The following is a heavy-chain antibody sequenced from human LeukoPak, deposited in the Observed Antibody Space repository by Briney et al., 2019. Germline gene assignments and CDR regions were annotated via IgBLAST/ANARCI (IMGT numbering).Heavy chain of an antibody. J-gene: IGHJ4*02. V-gene: IGHV7-4-1*02. CDR2: INTNTANP. Sequence: ASVKVSCKASGYTFTTYALNWVRQAPGQGLEWMGWINTNTANPTYAQGFTGRFVFSVDTSVSTAYLQISSLKAEDTAVYYCARGVEDTGDYWGQGTLVTVSS. CDR3: ARGVEDTGDY. D-gene: IGHD2-15*01. CDR1: GYTFTTYA.